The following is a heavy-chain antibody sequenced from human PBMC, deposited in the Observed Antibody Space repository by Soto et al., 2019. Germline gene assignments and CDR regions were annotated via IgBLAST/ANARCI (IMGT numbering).Heavy chain of an antibody. CDR2: IYYSGST. D-gene: IGHD3-10*01. CDR1: GGSISSSSYY. V-gene: IGHV4-39*01. CDR3: ARRASGSYSDY. Sequence: QLQLQESGPGLVKPSETLSLTCTVSGGSISSSSYYWGWIRQPPGKGLEWIATIYYSGSTYYNPSLKSRVTISVDTSKNQFSLKLSSVTAADTAVYYCARRASGSYSDYWGQRTLVTVSS. J-gene: IGHJ4*02.